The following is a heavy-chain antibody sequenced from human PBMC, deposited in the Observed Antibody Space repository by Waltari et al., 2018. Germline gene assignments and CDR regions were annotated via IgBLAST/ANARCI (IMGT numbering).Heavy chain of an antibody. V-gene: IGHV3-23*01. CDR1: GFHFNTYV. CDR3: AKVPRREGQSYSDDIFDV. CDR2: LSTTNA. D-gene: IGHD3-10*01. J-gene: IGHJ3*01. Sequence: EVQLLESGGGLVQPGGSLRLSCIASGFHFNTYVMYWVRQAPGKGLEWVSGLSTTNAYYADSVKGRFTISRDNSNNALYLQMTSLRAEDTAIYYCAKVPRREGQSYSDDIFDVWGQGTMVTVSS.